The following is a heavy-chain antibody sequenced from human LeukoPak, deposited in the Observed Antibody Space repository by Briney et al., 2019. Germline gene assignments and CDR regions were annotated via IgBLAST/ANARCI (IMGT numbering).Heavy chain of an antibody. CDR2: ISGSGGST. CDR1: GLTFSSYA. V-gene: IGHV3-23*01. Sequence: PGGSLRLSCAASGLTFSSYAMSWVRQAPGKGLEWVSAISGSGGSTYHADSVKGRFTISRDNSKNALYLQVNSLRADDAALYYCAKSHYYGSGSIDYWGQGTLVTVSS. CDR3: AKSHYYGSGSIDY. D-gene: IGHD3-10*01. J-gene: IGHJ4*02.